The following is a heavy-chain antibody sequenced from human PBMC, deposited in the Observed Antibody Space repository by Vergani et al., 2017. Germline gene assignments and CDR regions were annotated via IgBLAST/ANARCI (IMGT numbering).Heavy chain of an antibody. CDR3: ARIVSQGYYYGMDV. Sequence: QVTLRESGPALVKPTQTLTLTCTFSGFSLSTSGLCVSWIRQPPGKALEWLARIDWDDDKYYSTSLKTRLTIYKDTSKNQVVLTMTNMDPVDTATYYCARIVSQGYYYGMDVWGQGTTVTVSS. D-gene: IGHD2/OR15-2a*01. CDR2: IDWDDDK. V-gene: IGHV2-70*15. J-gene: IGHJ6*02. CDR1: GFSLSTSGLC.